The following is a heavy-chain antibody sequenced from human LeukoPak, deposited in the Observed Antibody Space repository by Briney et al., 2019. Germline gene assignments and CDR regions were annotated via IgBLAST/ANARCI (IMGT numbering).Heavy chain of an antibody. CDR3: AKLPNVFGELFHNLDY. J-gene: IGHJ4*02. Sequence: PGGSLRLSCAASGFTFSSYAMSWVRQAPGKGLEWVAFIRYDGSNKYYADSVKGRFTISRDNSKNTLYLQMNSLRAEDTAVYYCAKLPNVFGELFHNLDYWGQGTLVTVSS. D-gene: IGHD3-10*01. V-gene: IGHV3-30*02. CDR2: IRYDGSNK. CDR1: GFTFSSYA.